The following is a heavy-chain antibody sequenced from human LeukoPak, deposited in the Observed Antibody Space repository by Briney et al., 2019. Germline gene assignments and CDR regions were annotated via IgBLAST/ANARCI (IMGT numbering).Heavy chain of an antibody. CDR1: VFTLSSYA. CDR2: ICGSGGST. CDR3: AKVETAGFDY. D-gene: IGHD2-21*02. J-gene: IGHJ4*02. V-gene: IGHV3-23*01. Sequence: GGSLSLSRAASVFTLSSYAMSWVREAPGKGLEGVSAICGSGGSTYYADSARGRFPIPRDNSKNTLHLKMHRLRAENRPVFYWAKVETAGFDYWGQGTLVTVSS.